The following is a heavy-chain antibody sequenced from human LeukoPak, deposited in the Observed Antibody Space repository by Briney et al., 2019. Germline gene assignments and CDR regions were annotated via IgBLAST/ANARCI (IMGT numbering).Heavy chain of an antibody. CDR3: AREDDYFDY. CDR2: IYYSGST. D-gene: IGHD5-24*01. CDR1: GGSISSGGYS. V-gene: IGHV4-31*03. J-gene: IGHJ4*02. Sequence: PSETQSLTCTVSGGSISSGGYSWSWIRQHPGKGLEWIGYIYYSGSTYYNPSLKSRVTISVDTSKNQFSLKLSSVTAADTAVYYCAREDDYFDYWGQGTLVTVSS.